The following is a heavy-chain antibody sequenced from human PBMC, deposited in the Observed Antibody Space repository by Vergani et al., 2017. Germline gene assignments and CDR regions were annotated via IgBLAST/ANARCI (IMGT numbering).Heavy chain of an antibody. D-gene: IGHD6-13*01. V-gene: IGHV1-69*01. CDR2: ITPFFRTP. J-gene: IGHJ3*02. Sequence: QVHLVQSGAEVKKPGSSVKVSCKASGGTFSTYGINWVRQAPGQGLEWMGGITPFFRTPKYAQKFQGRVTITAHESTTTVYMELRSLRSEDTAMYYCARDEIAATGTAGAYDIWGQGTMVTVTS. CDR3: ARDEIAATGTAGAYDI. CDR1: GGTFSTYG.